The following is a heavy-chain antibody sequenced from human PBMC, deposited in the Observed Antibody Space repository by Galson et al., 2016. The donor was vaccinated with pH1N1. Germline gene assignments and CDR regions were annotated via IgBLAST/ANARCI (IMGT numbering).Heavy chain of an antibody. Sequence: SLRLSCAASGFTLSCCAMHWVRQAPGKGLECVALISTDGNNVYYADSVKGRFTISRDSSNNTLYLQMSSLRTEDTAIYYCARSRDFSFDYWGQGALVTVAS. J-gene: IGHJ4*02. D-gene: IGHD4-11*01. V-gene: IGHV3-30*04. CDR2: ISTDGNNV. CDR1: GFTLSCCA. CDR3: ARSRDFSFDY.